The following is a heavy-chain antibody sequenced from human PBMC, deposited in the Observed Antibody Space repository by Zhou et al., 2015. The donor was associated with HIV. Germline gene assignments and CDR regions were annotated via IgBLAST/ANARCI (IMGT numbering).Heavy chain of an antibody. V-gene: IGHV1-69*02. CDR3: ARVSLRFLEWLSPSYYYYGMDV. Sequence: QVQLVQSGAEVKKPGSSVKVSCKASGGTFSSYTISWVRQAPGQGLEWMGRIIPILGIANYAQKFQGRVTITADKSTSTAYMELSSLRSEDTAVYYCARVSLRFLEWLSPSYYYYGMDVWDQGP. J-gene: IGHJ6*02. CDR2: IIPILGIA. CDR1: GGTFSSYT. D-gene: IGHD3-3*01.